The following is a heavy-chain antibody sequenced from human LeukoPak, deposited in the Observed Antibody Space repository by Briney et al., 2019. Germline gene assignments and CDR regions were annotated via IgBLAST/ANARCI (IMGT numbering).Heavy chain of an antibody. CDR3: ATWLGWSSSYCYGMDV. V-gene: IGHV3-48*02. Sequence: GGSLRLSCAASGFTFSSYSMNWVRQAPGKGLEWVSYISSSSSTIYYADSVKGRFTISRDNAKNSLYLQMNSLRDEDTDVYYCATWLGWSSSYCYGMDVWGQGTTVTVSS. CDR2: ISSSSSTI. CDR1: GFTFSSYS. J-gene: IGHJ6*02. D-gene: IGHD3-22*01.